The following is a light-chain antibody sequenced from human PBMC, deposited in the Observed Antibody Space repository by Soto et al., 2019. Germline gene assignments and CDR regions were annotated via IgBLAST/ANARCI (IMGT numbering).Light chain of an antibody. Sequence: DIQMTQSPSSLSAYVGDRVTITCRASQSISRYLNWYQHKPGKAPKLLIYGVSNLLSGVPSRFSGSESGTDFTLTISSLQPEDFATYYCQQSHSTPLAFGQGTKLEIK. CDR3: QQSHSTPLA. CDR2: GVS. V-gene: IGKV1-39*01. CDR1: QSISRY. J-gene: IGKJ2*01.